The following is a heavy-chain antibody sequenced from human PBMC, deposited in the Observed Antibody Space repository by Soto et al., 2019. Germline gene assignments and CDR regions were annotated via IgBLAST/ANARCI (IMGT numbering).Heavy chain of an antibody. V-gene: IGHV3-30-3*01. CDR3: ARDREWELLGAFDI. D-gene: IGHD1-26*01. CDR1: GFTFSSYA. CDR2: ISYDGSNK. J-gene: IGHJ3*02. Sequence: QVQLVESGGGVVQPGRSLRLYWAASGFTFSSYAMHWVRQAPGKGLEWVAVISYDGSNKYYADSVKGRFTISRDNSKNTLYLQMNSLRAEDTAVYYCARDREWELLGAFDIWGQGTMVTVSS.